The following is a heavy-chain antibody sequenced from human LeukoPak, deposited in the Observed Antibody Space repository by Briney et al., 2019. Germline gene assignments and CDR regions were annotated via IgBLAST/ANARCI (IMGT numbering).Heavy chain of an antibody. CDR2: ISGSGGST. Sequence: GSLRLSCAASGFTFSSYAMSWVRQAPWKGLEWVSAISGSGGSTYYADSVKGRFTISRDNTKNSLFLQLNSLRAEDTAVYYCVRDRGWYHFDLWGQGTLVTVSS. V-gene: IGHV3-23*01. CDR3: VRDRGWYHFDL. D-gene: IGHD3-10*01. J-gene: IGHJ4*02. CDR1: GFTFSSYA.